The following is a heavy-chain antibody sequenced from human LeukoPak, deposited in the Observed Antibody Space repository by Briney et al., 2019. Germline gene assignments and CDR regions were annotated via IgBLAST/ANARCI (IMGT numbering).Heavy chain of an antibody. CDR3: AKNKGSLYSSSSD. CDR2: INTSGGSS. Sequence: PGGSLRLPCAASGFTFSTYSMSWVRQTPGKGLEWVSLINTSGGSSYYPDSVKDRFAISRDNSKNTLYLQMNSLRAEDTAIYYCAKNKGSLYSSSSDWGQGTLVTVSS. CDR1: GFTFSTYS. J-gene: IGHJ4*02. V-gene: IGHV3-23*01. D-gene: IGHD6-6*01.